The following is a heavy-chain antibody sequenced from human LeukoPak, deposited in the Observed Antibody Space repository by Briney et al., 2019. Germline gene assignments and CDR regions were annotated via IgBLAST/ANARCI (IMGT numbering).Heavy chain of an antibody. Sequence: PGGSLRLSCAGSGFSFNNYWMHWVRQAPGKGLVWVSRIHSDGRVTTYADSVKGRFTISKDSARNTLYLQMNTLRVEDTAVYYCAKERQAAAGTLAYWGQGTLVTVSS. V-gene: IGHV3-74*01. CDR3: AKERQAAAGTLAY. CDR1: GFSFNNYW. J-gene: IGHJ4*02. CDR2: IHSDGRVT. D-gene: IGHD6-13*01.